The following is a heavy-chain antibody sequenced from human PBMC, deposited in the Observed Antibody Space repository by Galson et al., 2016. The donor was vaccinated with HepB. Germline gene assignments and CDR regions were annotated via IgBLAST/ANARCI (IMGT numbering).Heavy chain of an antibody. D-gene: IGHD3-22*01. CDR3: AREVISAMDTDAFDI. Sequence: TLSLTCTVSGGSISSGNFFWSWVRQVPGEGLEWIGYMHYSGSTHYNPSLKNRLTMSVDRSKNQFSLSLGSVTAADTAGYYCAREVISAMDTDAFDIGGQGTMVTVSS. V-gene: IGHV4-31*03. J-gene: IGHJ3*02. CDR2: MHYSGST. CDR1: GGSISSGNFF.